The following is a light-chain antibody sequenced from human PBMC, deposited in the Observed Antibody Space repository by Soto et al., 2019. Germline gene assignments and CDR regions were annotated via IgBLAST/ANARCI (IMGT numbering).Light chain of an antibody. CDR1: QSISSY. CDR2: AAS. CDR3: LQHNTYPWT. J-gene: IGKJ1*01. V-gene: IGKV1-17*01. Sequence: DIQMTQSPSSLSASVGDRVTITCRASQSISSYLGWYQQKPGKAPKRLIYAASSLDSEVPLRFSGSGSGTEFALTISSLQPEDFATYYCLQHNTYPWTFGQGTKVDIK.